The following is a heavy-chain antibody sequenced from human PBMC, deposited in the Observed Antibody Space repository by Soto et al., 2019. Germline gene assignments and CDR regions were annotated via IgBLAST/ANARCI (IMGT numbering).Heavy chain of an antibody. CDR2: IIPIFGTA. D-gene: IGHD2-2*01. V-gene: IGHV1-69*06. J-gene: IGHJ5*02. CDR1: GYTFTSYD. Sequence: GASVKVSCKASGYTFTSYDISWVRQAPGQGLEWMGGIIPIFGTANYAQKFQGRVTITADKSTSTAYMELSSLRSEDTAVYYCARAPSRYIVVVPAAGFDPWGQGTLVTVSS. CDR3: ARAPSRYIVVVPAAGFDP.